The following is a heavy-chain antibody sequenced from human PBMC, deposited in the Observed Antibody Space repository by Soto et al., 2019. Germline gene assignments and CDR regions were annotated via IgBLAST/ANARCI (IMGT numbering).Heavy chain of an antibody. D-gene: IGHD2-2*01. CDR3: AECCSSTVDI. V-gene: IGHV3-74*01. Sequence: PGGSLRLSCAASGFTFSSYWMHWVRQAPGKGLVWVSRINSDGSSTSYEDFVKGRFTISRDNAKNTLYLQMNSLRAEDTAVYYCAECCSSTVDIWGQGTMVTVSS. CDR1: GFTFSSYW. J-gene: IGHJ3*02. CDR2: INSDGSST.